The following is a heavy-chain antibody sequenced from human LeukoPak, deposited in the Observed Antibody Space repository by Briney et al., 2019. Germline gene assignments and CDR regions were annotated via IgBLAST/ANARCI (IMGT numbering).Heavy chain of an antibody. V-gene: IGHV3-48*04. D-gene: IGHD5-18*01. CDR2: VSISSSTI. J-gene: IGHJ4*02. Sequence: GGSLRLSCAASGFTFSSYIINWVRQAPGKGREWVSYVSISSSTIYYADSVKGRFTISSDNAKNSLYLQMNSLRAEDTAVYYCARACAYSTIKYSYGKERGYWGQGTTVTVSS. CDR1: GFTFSSYI. CDR3: ARACAYSTIKYSYGKERGY.